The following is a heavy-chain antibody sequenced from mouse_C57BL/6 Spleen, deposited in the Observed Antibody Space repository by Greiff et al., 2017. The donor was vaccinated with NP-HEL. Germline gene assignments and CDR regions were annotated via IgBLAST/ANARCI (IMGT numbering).Heavy chain of an antibody. CDR3: ARGGYDADWYFDV. J-gene: IGHJ1*03. Sequence: VQLQQPGAELVKPGASVKLSCKASGYTFTSYWMHWVKQRPGRGLEWIGRIEPNSGGTKYNEKFKSKATLTVDKPSSTAYMQLSSLTSEDSAVYYCARGGYDADWYFDVWGTGTTVTVSS. D-gene: IGHD2-2*01. CDR2: IEPNSGGT. V-gene: IGHV1-72*01. CDR1: GYTFTSYW.